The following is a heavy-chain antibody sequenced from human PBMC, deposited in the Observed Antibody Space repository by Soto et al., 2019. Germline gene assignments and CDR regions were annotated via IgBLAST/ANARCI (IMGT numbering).Heavy chain of an antibody. Sequence: QVQLQQWGAGLLKPSETLSLTCAVYGGSFSGYYWSWIRQPPGKGLEWIGEINHSGSTNYNPSLKSRVTISVDTSKNQFSLKLSSVTAADTAVYYCARVLRVRGVIGVYGMDVWGQGTTVTVSS. V-gene: IGHV4-34*01. J-gene: IGHJ6*02. CDR2: INHSGST. CDR1: GGSFSGYY. CDR3: ARVLRVRGVIGVYGMDV. D-gene: IGHD3-10*01.